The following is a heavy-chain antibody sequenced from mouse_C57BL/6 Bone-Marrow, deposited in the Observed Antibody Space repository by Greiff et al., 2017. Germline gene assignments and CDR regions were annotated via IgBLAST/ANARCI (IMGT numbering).Heavy chain of an antibody. V-gene: IGHV1-56*01. Sequence: VQLQQSGPELVRPGASVKISCKAPGYTFPSHWLQWVRQRPGQGLAWIGEIFPGSGSTYYNEKFKGKATLTVDTSSSTAYMQLSSLTYEDSAVYFCAILTHLWYHDYWGQGTTLTVAS. CDR1: GYTFPSHW. J-gene: IGHJ2*01. CDR3: AILTHLWYHDY. CDR2: IFPGSGST. D-gene: IGHD2-1*01.